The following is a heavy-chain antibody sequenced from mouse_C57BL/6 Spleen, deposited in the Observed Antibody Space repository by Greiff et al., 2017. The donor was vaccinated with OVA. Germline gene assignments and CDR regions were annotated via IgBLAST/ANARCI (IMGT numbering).Heavy chain of an antibody. V-gene: IGHV5-6*01. Sequence: EVQLQESGGDLVKPGGSLKLSCAASGFTFSSYGMSWVRQTPDKRLEWVATISSGGSYTYYPDSVKGRFTISRDNAKNTLYLQMSSLKSEDTAMYYCASGGLDYAMDYWGQGTSVTVSS. CDR3: ASGGLDYAMDY. D-gene: IGHD2-2*01. CDR2: ISSGGSYT. CDR1: GFTFSSYG. J-gene: IGHJ4*01.